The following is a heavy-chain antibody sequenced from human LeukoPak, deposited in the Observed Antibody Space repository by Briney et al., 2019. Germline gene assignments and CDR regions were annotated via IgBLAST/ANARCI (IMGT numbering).Heavy chain of an antibody. CDR1: GFTFSSYS. V-gene: IGHV3-53*01. Sequence: QSGGSLRLSCAASGFTFSSYSMNWVRQAPGKGLEWVSVIYSGGSTYYADSVKGRFTISRDNSKNTLYLQMNSLRAEDTAVYYCARGHHVTNYYYYGMDVWGQGTTVTVSS. D-gene: IGHD4-11*01. CDR3: ARGHHVTNYYYYGMDV. J-gene: IGHJ6*02. CDR2: IYSGGST.